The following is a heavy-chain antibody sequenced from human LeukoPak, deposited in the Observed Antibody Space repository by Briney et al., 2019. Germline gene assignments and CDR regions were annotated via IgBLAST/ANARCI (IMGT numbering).Heavy chain of an antibody. D-gene: IGHD2-15*01. CDR1: GYRFTGYY. J-gene: IGHJ4*02. CDR3: ARDPGTPFDS. Sequence: AASVKVSCKASGYRFTGYYIHWVRQAPGQGLQWMGWINPSSGDANYAQTFQGRVTMTSDTFISTAYMELSSLSSADTAVYYCARDPGTPFDSWGQGTQVTVSS. CDR2: INPSSGDA. V-gene: IGHV1-2*02.